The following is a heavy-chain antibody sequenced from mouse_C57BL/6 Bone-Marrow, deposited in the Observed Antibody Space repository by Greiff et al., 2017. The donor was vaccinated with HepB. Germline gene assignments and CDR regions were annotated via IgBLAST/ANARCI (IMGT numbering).Heavy chain of an antibody. Sequence: EVQGVESGGGLVKPGGSLKLSCAASGFTFSSYAMSWVRQTPEKRLEWVATISDGGSYTYYPDNVKGRFTISRDNAKNNLYLQMSHLKSEDTAMYYCASPYYSKPYAMDYWGKGTSVTVSS. J-gene: IGHJ4*01. CDR3: ASPYYSKPYAMDY. CDR1: GFTFSSYA. V-gene: IGHV5-4*01. D-gene: IGHD2-5*01. CDR2: ISDGGSYT.